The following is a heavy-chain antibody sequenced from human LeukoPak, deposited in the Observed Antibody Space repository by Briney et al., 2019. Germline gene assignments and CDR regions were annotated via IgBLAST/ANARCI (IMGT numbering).Heavy chain of an antibody. CDR3: AGHSSGWSLFDY. CDR1: GGSISSYY. J-gene: IGHJ4*02. D-gene: IGHD6-19*01. CDR2: IYYSGST. Sequence: SETLSLTCTVSGGSISSYYWSWIRQPPGKGLEWIGYIYYSGSTNYNPSLKSRATISVDTSKNQFSLKLSSVTAADTAVYYCAGHSSGWSLFDYWGQGTLVTVSS. V-gene: IGHV4-59*01.